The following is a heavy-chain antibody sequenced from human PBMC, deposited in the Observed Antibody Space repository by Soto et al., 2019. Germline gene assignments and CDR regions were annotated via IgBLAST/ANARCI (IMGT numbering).Heavy chain of an antibody. CDR3: ARDGVAVTMGISGY. CDR2: VNVYNGNT. J-gene: IGHJ4*02. Sequence: QVQLVQSGAEVKKPGASVKVSCKASGYTFTSYSISWVRQAPGQGLEWMGWVNVYNGNTKYAQKFQGRVTMTTDTSTSTVYMELRSLTSDDTAVYYCARDGVAVTMGISGYWGQGTLVTVSS. CDR1: GYTFTSYS. V-gene: IGHV1-18*01. D-gene: IGHD4-4*01.